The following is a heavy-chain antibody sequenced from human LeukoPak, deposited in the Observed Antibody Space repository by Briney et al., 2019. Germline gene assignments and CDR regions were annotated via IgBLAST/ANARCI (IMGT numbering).Heavy chain of an antibody. CDR3: ARHYGP. CDR2: IYYSGST. CDR1: GGSISGYY. V-gene: IGHV4-59*01. J-gene: IGHJ5*02. D-gene: IGHD3-16*01. Sequence: SETLSLTCTVSGGSISGYYWSWIRQPPGKGLEWIGYIYYSGSTNYNPSLQSRVTISLDTSKNQFSLKLTSVTAADTAVYYCARHYGPWGQGTLVTVSS.